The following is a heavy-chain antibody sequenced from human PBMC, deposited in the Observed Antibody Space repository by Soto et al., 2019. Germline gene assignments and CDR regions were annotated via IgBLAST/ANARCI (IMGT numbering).Heavy chain of an antibody. CDR1: XFTFSSYG. D-gene: IGHD3-22*01. V-gene: IGHV3-33*01. CDR2: IWYDGSNK. Sequence: SLRLSCAASXFTFSSYGMHWVRQAPGKGLEWVAVIWYDGSNKYYADSVKGRFTISRDNSKNTLYLQMNSLRAEDTAVYYCARDHNYYDSSGYHYLPVWYFDLWGRGTLVTVSS. CDR3: ARDHNYYDSSGYHYLPVWYFDL. J-gene: IGHJ2*01.